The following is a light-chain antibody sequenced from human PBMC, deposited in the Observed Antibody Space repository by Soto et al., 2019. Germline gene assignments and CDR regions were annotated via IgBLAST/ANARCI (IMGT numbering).Light chain of an antibody. CDR3: CSYTSTGTLYV. CDR1: GTDVGTYNF. Sequence: QSALTQPASVSGSPGQSITISCTGSGTDVGTYNFVSWFQRHPGKAPQLIIYEVTERPSGVSPRFSGSKSVNTASLTISGLQAEDEADYYCCSYTSTGTLYVFGTGTKVTVL. J-gene: IGLJ1*01. CDR2: EVT. V-gene: IGLV2-23*02.